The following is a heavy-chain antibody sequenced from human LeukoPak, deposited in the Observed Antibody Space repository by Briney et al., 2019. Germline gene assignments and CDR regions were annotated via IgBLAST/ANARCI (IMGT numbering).Heavy chain of an antibody. D-gene: IGHD3-10*01. CDR3: ARAGRATDY. CDR1: GASVSSGSYY. J-gene: IGHJ4*02. CDR2: IYYSGST. Sequence: SETLSLTCNVSGASVSSGSYYWSWIRQPPGKGLEWIGYIYYSGSTNYNPSLKSRVTISVDTSKNQFSLKLSSVTAADTAVYYCARAGRATDYWGQGTLVTVSS. V-gene: IGHV4-61*01.